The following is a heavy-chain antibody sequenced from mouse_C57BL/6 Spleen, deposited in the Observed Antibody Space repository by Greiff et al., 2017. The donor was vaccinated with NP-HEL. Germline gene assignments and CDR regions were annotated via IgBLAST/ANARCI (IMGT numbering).Heavy chain of an antibody. J-gene: IGHJ4*01. CDR1: GFTFSNYW. CDR2: IRLKSDNYAT. Sequence: ESGGGLVQPGGSMKLSCVASGFTFSNYWMNWVRQSPEKGLEWVAQIRLKSDNYATHYAESVKGRFTISRDDSKSSVYLQMNNLRAEDTGIYYCPPRFFMDYWGQGTSVTVSS. V-gene: IGHV6-3*01. CDR3: PPRFFMDY.